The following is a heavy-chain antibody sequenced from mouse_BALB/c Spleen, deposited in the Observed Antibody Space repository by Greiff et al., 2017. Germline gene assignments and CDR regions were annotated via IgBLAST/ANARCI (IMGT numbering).Heavy chain of an antibody. CDR3: ARGGDLGYYAMDY. CDR1: GFTFSDYY. CDR2: ISDGGSYT. V-gene: IGHV5-4*02. Sequence: EVKLMESGGGLVKPGGSLKLSCAASGFTFSDYYMYWVRQTPEKRLEWVATISDGGSYTYYPDSVKGRFTISRDNAKNNLYLQMSSLKSEDTAMYYCARGGDLGYYAMDYWGQGTSVTVSS. J-gene: IGHJ4*01.